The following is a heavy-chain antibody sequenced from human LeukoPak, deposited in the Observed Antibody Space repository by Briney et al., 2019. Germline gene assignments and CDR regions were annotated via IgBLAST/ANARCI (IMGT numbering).Heavy chain of an antibody. D-gene: IGHD1-7*01. V-gene: IGHV5-51*01. J-gene: IGHJ4*02. CDR2: IFPDDSDT. CDR3: ARPRGGTTQPFDS. Sequence: GESLKISCKGSGYTFTTYWIGWVRQMPGKGLEWMGIIFPDDSDTIYSPSFQGQVTISADKSITTAYLQWSSLKASGTAMYYCARPRGGTTQPFDSWGQGTLVTVSS. CDR1: GYTFTTYW.